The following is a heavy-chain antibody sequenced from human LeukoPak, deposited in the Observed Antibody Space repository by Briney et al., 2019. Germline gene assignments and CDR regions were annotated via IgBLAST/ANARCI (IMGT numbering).Heavy chain of an antibody. CDR2: IYYSGST. CDR3: ARQSQWLVNYYYYYMDV. Sequence: SETLSLTCTVSGGSISSSSYYWGWIRQPPGTGLEWIGSIYYSGSTYYNPSLKSRVTISVDTSKNQFSLKLSSVTAADTAVYYCARQSQWLVNYYYYYMDVWGKGTTVTISS. J-gene: IGHJ6*03. D-gene: IGHD6-19*01. CDR1: GGSISSSSYY. V-gene: IGHV4-39*01.